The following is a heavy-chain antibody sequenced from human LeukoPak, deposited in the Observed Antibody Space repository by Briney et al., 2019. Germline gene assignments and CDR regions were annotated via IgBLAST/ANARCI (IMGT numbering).Heavy chain of an antibody. V-gene: IGHV3-23*01. CDR1: GFTFSSYA. CDR2: ISGSGGST. Sequence: PGGSLRLSCAASGFTFSSYAMSWVRQAPGKGLEWVSAISGSGGSTYYADSVKGRFTISRDNSKNTLYLQMNSLRAEDTAVYYCAKDLSSRSYYDFWSSYFYNWFDPWGQGTLVTVSS. CDR3: AKDLSSRSYYDFWSSYFYNWFDP. J-gene: IGHJ5*02. D-gene: IGHD3-3*01.